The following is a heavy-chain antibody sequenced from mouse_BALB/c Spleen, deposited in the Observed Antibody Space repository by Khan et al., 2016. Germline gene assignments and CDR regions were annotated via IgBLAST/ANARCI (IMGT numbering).Heavy chain of an antibody. CDR3: TDGHDRFAY. J-gene: IGHJ3*01. CDR1: GFTFSNYW. Sequence: EVKLEVSGGGLVQPGGSMKLSCVASGFTFSNYWMNWVRQSPEKGLEWVAEIRLKSNNYATHYAESVKGRFTISRDDSKSSVYLQMNNLRAEDTGIYYCTDGHDRFAYWGKGTLVTVSA. V-gene: IGHV6-6*02. CDR2: IRLKSNNYAT. D-gene: IGHD2-12*01.